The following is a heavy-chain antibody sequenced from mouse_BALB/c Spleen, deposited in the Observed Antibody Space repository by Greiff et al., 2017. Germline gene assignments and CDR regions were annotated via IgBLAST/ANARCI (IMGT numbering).Heavy chain of an antibody. CDR3: ARNDDYDGFAY. J-gene: IGHJ3*01. CDR1: GFSLTGYG. V-gene: IGHV2-6-7*01. Sequence: QVQLKQSGPGLVAPSQSLSITCTVSGFSLTGYGVNWVRQPPGKGLEWLGMIWGDGSTDYNSALKSRLSISKDNSKSQVFLKMNSLQANDTAIYYCARNDDYDGFAYWGQGTLVTVSA. CDR2: IWGDGST. D-gene: IGHD2-4*01.